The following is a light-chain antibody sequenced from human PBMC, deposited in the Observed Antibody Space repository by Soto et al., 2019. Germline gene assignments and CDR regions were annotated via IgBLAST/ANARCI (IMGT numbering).Light chain of an antibody. CDR3: SSYTTRSTYG. CDR1: SRDIGFYNY. J-gene: IGLJ1*01. CDR2: EVT. Sequence: QSVLTQPASVSGSPGQSITISCTGTSRDIGFYNYVSWYQQYPGNAPKLIIFEVTNRPSGVSDRFSGSKSGNTASLTISGLLPEDVADYYCSSYTTRSTYGFGSGTKLTVL. V-gene: IGLV2-14*01.